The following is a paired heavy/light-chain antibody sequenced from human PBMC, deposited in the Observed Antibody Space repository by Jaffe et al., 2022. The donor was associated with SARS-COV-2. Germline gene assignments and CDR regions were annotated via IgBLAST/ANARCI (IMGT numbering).Heavy chain of an antibody. CDR2: INTNTGNP. D-gene: IGHD3-9*01. J-gene: IGHJ4*02. CDR1: GYTFASYA. Sequence: QVQLVQSGSELKKPGASVKVSCKASGYTFASYAMSWVRQAPGQGLEWMGWINTNTGNPTYAQGFTGRFVFSLDTSVSTAYLQISSLKAEDTAVYYCARAEGPPNYDILTGYYSPPPNFDYWGQGTLVTVSS. V-gene: IGHV7-4-1*02. CDR3: ARAEGPPNYDILTGYYSPPPNFDY.
Light chain of an antibody. CDR1: NIGSKS. CDR2: YDS. CDR3: QVWDSSSNHQV. Sequence: SYVLTQPPSVSVAPGKTARITCGGNNIGSKSVHWYQQKPGQAPLLVIYYDSDRPSGIPERFSGSNSGNTATLTISRVEAGDEADYYCQVWDSSSNHQVFGGGTKLTVL. J-gene: IGLJ2*01. V-gene: IGLV3-21*04.